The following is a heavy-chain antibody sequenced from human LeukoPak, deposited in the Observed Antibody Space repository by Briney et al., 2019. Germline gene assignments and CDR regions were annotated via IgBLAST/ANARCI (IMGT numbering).Heavy chain of an antibody. CDR3: ARHVKIPVAGFDY. CDR2: IYYSGST. V-gene: IGHV4-39*01. Sequence: NPSETLSLTCTVSGGSISSSSYYWGWIRQPPGKGLEWIGSIYYSGSTYYNPSLKSRVTISVDTPKDQFSLNLTSVTAADTAIYYCARHVKIPVAGFDYWGQGTPVTVSS. J-gene: IGHJ4*02. D-gene: IGHD6-19*01. CDR1: GGSISSSSYY.